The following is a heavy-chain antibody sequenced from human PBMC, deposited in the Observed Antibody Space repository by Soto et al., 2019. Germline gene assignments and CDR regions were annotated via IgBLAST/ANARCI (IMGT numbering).Heavy chain of an antibody. CDR3: ARTAYYYDSSGYYFDC. J-gene: IGHJ4*02. CDR1: GFTFSSYG. D-gene: IGHD3-22*01. V-gene: IGHV3-33*01. Sequence: PGGSLRLSCAASGFTFSSYGMHWVRQAPGKGLEWVAVIWYDGRNTYYADSVKGRFTISRDNSKNTLYLQMNSLGAEDTAVYYCARTAYYYDSSGYYFDCWGQGTLVTVSS. CDR2: IWYDGRNT.